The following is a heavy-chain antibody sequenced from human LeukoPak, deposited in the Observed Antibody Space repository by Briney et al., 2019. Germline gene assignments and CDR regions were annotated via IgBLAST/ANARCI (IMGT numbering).Heavy chain of an antibody. J-gene: IGHJ5*02. V-gene: IGHV1-69*06. CDR1: GGTFSSYA. CDR2: IIPIFGTA. D-gene: IGHD3-10*01. Sequence: SVKVSCKASGGTFSSYAISWVRQAPGQGLEWMGGIIPIFGTANYAQKFQGRVTITADKSTSTAYMKLSSLRSEDTAVYYCARDYYGSGSYRSNWFDPWGQGTLVTVSS. CDR3: ARDYYGSGSYRSNWFDP.